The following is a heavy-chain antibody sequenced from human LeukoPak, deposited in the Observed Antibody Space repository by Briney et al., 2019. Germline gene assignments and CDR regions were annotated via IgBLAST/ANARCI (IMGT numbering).Heavy chain of an antibody. CDR3: ARDQSSRPLGY. J-gene: IGHJ4*02. Sequence: GGSLRLSCAASGFSFSNYWMSWVRQAPGKGLEWVANIKDDGSDKYYVDSVKGRFTISRDNAKNSLYLQMNSLRVEDTAVYYCARDQSSRPLGYWGQGTLVTVFS. V-gene: IGHV3-7*01. CDR2: IKDDGSDK. D-gene: IGHD3-16*01. CDR1: GFSFSNYW.